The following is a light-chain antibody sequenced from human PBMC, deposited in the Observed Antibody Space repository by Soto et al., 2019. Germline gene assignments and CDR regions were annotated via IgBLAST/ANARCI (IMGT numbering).Light chain of an antibody. Sequence: DIVMTQSPDSLAVSLGERATINCKSSQSILYSSNNKNYLAWYQQKPGQPPKLLIYWASTRESGVPDRFSGSGSGTEFTLTISSLQAEDVSVYYCQQYYTTPRTFGQGTKVGIK. CDR1: QSILYSSNNKNY. V-gene: IGKV4-1*01. CDR3: QQYYTTPRT. J-gene: IGKJ1*01. CDR2: WAS.